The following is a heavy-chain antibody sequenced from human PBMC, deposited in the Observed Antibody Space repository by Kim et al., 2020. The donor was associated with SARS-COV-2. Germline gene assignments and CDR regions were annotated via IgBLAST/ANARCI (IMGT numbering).Heavy chain of an antibody. CDR1: GCRVDDYA. V-gene: IGHV3-9*01. CDR2: ILCNVGNK. Sequence: GGSLRLSCVASGCRVDDYAVHWVRQPLAVSFACGGLILCNVGNKEYADSAVERCTIDRDNANNSLYVQMNELRPDDTALYYCARSGDGTYPQGAYYYGLDVWGHGTTVTVAS. CDR3: ARSGDGTYPQGAYYYGLDV. D-gene: IGHD3-16*02. J-gene: IGHJ6*02.